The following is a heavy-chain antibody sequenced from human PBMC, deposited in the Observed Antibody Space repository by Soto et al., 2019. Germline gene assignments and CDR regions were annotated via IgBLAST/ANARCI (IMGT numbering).Heavy chain of an antibody. J-gene: IGHJ4*02. D-gene: IGHD2-2*01. Sequence: PGGSLRLSCAASGFSFSSHWMHWIRQAPEKGLVWVSHINRDGSSTAYADSVKGRFTISRDNAKNTLYLQMDSLRADDTAVYYCAKTPISYCSSTSCYGYFDYWGRGTLVTVSS. CDR1: GFSFSSHW. CDR2: INRDGSST. CDR3: AKTPISYCSSTSCYGYFDY. V-gene: IGHV3-74*01.